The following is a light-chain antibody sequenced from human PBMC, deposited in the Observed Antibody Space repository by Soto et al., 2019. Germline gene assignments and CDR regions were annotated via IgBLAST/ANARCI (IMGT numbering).Light chain of an antibody. CDR2: EVS. CDR3: ASYGGNNNLL. Sequence: QSALTQPPSAAGSPGQSVTISCTGTSSDVGGYNYVSWYQQHPGKAPKLMIFEVSTRPSGVPDRFSGSKFGNTASLTVFGLHAEVEADYYCASYGGNNNLLFGGGTKLTVL. J-gene: IGLJ2*01. CDR1: SSDVGGYNY. V-gene: IGLV2-8*01.